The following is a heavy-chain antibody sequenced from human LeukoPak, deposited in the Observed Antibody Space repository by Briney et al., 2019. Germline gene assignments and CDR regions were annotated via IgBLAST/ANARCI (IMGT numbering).Heavy chain of an antibody. CDR2: ICSTSRCI. D-gene: IGHD2-2*01. CDR3: VRHGDTDSCLAN. Sequence: GGSLRLPCAASGFTFSSYSMNWVRQALGKGLEWVSSICSTSRCIFYADSVKGRFTISRDNAKSSLYLQMNDLRAEDTAVYYCVRHGDTDSCLANWGQGTLVTVSS. J-gene: IGHJ4*02. V-gene: IGHV3-21*01. CDR1: GFTFSSYS.